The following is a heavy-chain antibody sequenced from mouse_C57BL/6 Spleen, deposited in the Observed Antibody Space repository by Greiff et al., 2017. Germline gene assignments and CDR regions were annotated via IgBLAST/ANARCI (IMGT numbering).Heavy chain of an antibody. CDR3: TRDYYGSLDY. CDR1: GFTFSSYA. CDR2: ISSGGDYI. V-gene: IGHV5-9-1*02. D-gene: IGHD1-1*01. J-gene: IGHJ2*01. Sequence: EVKLMESGEGLVKPGGSLKLSCAASGFTFSSYAMSWVRQTPEKRLEWVAYISSGGDYIYYADTVKGRFTISRDTARNTLYLQMSSLKSEDTAMYYCTRDYYGSLDYWGQGTTLTVAS.